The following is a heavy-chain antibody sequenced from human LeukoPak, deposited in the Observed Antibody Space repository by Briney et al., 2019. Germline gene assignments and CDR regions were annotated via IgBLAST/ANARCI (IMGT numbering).Heavy chain of an antibody. D-gene: IGHD7-27*01. CDR2: IYYSGST. V-gene: IGHV4-59*01. Sequence: SETLSLTCTVSGGSMSSYYWSWIRQPPGKGLVWIGYIYYSGSTNYNPSLKSRVTISVDPSKNQFSLKLSSVAAADTAVYYCARDQPWGTEDWFDPWGQGTLVTVSS. CDR1: GGSMSSYY. CDR3: ARDQPWGTEDWFDP. J-gene: IGHJ5*02.